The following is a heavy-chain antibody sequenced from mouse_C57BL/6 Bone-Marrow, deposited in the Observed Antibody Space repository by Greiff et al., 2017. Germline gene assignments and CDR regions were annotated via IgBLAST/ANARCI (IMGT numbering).Heavy chain of an antibody. V-gene: IGHV5-6*01. CDR2: ISSGGSYT. CDR3: ASPGAWFAY. D-gene: IGHD4-1*01. Sequence: EVKLVESGGDLVKPGGSLKLSCAASGFTFSSYGMSWVRQTPDKRLEWVATISSGGSYTYYPDSVKGRFTISRDNAKNTLYLQMSSLKSEDTAMYYCASPGAWFAYWGQGTLVTVSA. CDR1: GFTFSSYG. J-gene: IGHJ3*01.